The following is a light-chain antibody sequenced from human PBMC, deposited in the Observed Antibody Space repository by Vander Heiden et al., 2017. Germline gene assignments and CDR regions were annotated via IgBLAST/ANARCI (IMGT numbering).Light chain of an antibody. CDR1: NIGSKS. CDR2: DDS. Sequence: SYVLTQPPSVSVAPGQTARITCWGTNIGSKSVHWYQQKPGQAPVLVVYDDSDRPSGIPERFSGSNSGNTATLTISRVEAGDEADYYCQVWDSSSDHVVFGGGTKLTVL. CDR3: QVWDSSSDHVV. J-gene: IGLJ2*01. V-gene: IGLV3-21*02.